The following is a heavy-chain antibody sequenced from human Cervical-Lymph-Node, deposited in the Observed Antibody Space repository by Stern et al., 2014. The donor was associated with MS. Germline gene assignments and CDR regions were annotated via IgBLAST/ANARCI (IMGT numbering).Heavy chain of an antibody. CDR3: ARAAYSTSSYNY. CDR1: GGSFSNHL. D-gene: IGHD2/OR15-2a*01. Sequence: DQLVESGAEVKKPGSSVKVSCKTSGGSFSNHLISWVRQAPGQGLEWMGGTIPIFGKAIYAQKFQGRVTITADESTRAAYMELNSLRSEDTAVYFCARAAYSTSSYNYWGQGALVTVS. V-gene: IGHV1-69*01. CDR2: TIPIFGKA. J-gene: IGHJ4*02.